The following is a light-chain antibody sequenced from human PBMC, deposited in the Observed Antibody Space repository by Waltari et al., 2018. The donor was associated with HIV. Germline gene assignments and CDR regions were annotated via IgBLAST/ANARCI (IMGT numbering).Light chain of an antibody. CDR1: QSISNY. V-gene: IGKV1-39*01. Sequence: DIQMTQSPSSLPASVGARVTITCRASQSISNYLNWYQQKPVKAPSLLIYGASRLQSGVPSRFSSSGSGTDFTLTISSLQAEDFATYYCQQSYTTPPWTFGQGTKVEI. CDR3: QQSYTTPPWT. J-gene: IGKJ1*01. CDR2: GAS.